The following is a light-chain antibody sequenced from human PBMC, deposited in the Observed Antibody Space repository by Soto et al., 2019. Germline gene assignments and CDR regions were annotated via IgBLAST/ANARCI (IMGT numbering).Light chain of an antibody. J-gene: IGLJ1*01. Sequence: QSALTQPPSASGSPGQSVTISCTGTSSDVGDYNYVSWYHQHPGKAPKLMIYDVSERPSGVPDRFSASKSGNTASLTVSGLQAEDEADYYCSSSAGSNNLVFGTGTKLTVL. V-gene: IGLV2-8*01. CDR1: SSDVGDYNY. CDR2: DVS. CDR3: SSSAGSNNLV.